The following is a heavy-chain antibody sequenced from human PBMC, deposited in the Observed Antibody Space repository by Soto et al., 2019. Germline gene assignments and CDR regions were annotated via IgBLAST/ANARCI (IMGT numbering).Heavy chain of an antibody. V-gene: IGHV3-30-3*01. D-gene: IGHD3-3*01. CDR3: ARGGDFWSGSRPYYYYGMDV. CDR2: ISYDGSNK. CDR1: GFTFSSYA. J-gene: IGHJ6*02. Sequence: QVQLVESGGGVVQPGRSLRLSCAASGFTFSSYAMHWVRQAPGKGLEWVAVISYDGSNKYYADSVKGRFTISRDNSKNPLYLQMNSLRAEDTAVYYCARGGDFWSGSRPYYYYGMDVWGQGTTVTVSS.